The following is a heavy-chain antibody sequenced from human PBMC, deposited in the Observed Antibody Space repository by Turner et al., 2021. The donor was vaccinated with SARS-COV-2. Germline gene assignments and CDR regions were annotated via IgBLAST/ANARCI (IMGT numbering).Heavy chain of an antibody. V-gene: IGHV3-23*01. CDR1: GFTFSSYA. Sequence: EVQLLESGGGLVQPGGSLRLSFAASGFTFSSYAMSWVRQAPGKGLEWVSAISGSGGSTYYADSVKGRFTISRDNSKNTLYLQMNSLRAEDTAVYYCAKDEAYYYYYYGMDVWGQGTTVTVSS. CDR2: ISGSGGST. J-gene: IGHJ6*02. CDR3: AKDEAYYYYYYGMDV.